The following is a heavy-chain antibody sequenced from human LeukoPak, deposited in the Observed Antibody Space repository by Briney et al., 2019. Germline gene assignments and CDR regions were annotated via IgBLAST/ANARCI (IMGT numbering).Heavy chain of an antibody. D-gene: IGHD3-10*01. V-gene: IGHV3-30-3*01. Sequence: GGSLRLSCVGSGFTFGNYAMNWVRQAPGKGLEWVAVISYDGSNKYYADSVKGRFTISRDNSKNTLYLQMNSLRAEDTAVYYCARDGGQLLWFGEALDYWGQGTLVTVSS. CDR3: ARDGGQLLWFGEALDY. CDR1: GFTFGNYA. CDR2: ISYDGSNK. J-gene: IGHJ4*02.